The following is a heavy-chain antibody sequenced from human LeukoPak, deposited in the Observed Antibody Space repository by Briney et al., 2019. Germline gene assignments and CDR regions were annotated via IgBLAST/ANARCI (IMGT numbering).Heavy chain of an antibody. Sequence: ASVKVSCKTSGYTFTSYYIHWVRQAPGQGLEWMGWINPSSGGTEYAQKFQGRVTMTGDTSISTAYMELSRLRSDDTAVYYCPIDRGSSWYVDYWGQGTLVTVSS. V-gene: IGHV1-2*02. D-gene: IGHD6-13*01. J-gene: IGHJ4*02. CDR3: PIDRGSSWYVDY. CDR1: GYTFTSYY. CDR2: INPSSGGT.